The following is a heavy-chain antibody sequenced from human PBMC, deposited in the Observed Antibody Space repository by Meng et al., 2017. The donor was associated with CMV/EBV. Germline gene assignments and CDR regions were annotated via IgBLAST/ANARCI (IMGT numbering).Heavy chain of an antibody. J-gene: IGHJ6*02. Sequence: GGSLRLSCAASGFTVSSNYMSWVRQAPGKGLEWVSVIYSGGSTYYADSVKGRFTISRDNSKNTLYLQMNSLRAEDTAVYYCAKTIGYCSSTSCYKPLYYYYGMDVWGQGTTVTVSS. CDR1: GFTVSSNY. V-gene: IGHV3-66*02. CDR3: AKTIGYCSSTSCYKPLYYYYGMDV. D-gene: IGHD2-2*02. CDR2: IYSGGST.